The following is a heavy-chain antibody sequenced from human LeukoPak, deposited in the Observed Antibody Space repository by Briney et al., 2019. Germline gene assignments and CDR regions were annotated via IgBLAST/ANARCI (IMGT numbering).Heavy chain of an antibody. CDR3: ARADRVSVVVPAAPRGDYYYYYMDV. J-gene: IGHJ6*03. V-gene: IGHV1-69*05. CDR2: IIPIFGTA. D-gene: IGHD2-2*01. Sequence: GASVKVSCKASGGTFSSYAISWVRQAPGQGLEWMGGIIPIFGTANYAQKFHGRVTITTDESTSTAYMELSSLRSEDTAVYYCARADRVSVVVPAAPRGDYYYYYMDVWGKGTTVTVSS. CDR1: GGTFSSYA.